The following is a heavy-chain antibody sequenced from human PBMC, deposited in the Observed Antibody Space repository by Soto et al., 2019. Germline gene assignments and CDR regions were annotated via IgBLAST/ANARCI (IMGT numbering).Heavy chain of an antibody. Sequence: GGSLRLSCAASGFTFSSYAMSWVRQAPGKGLEWVSAISGSGGSTYYADSVKGRLTISRDNSKNTLYLQMNSLRAEDTAVYYCAKDPMYSRSWYGCFDPWGQATLVTVSS. V-gene: IGHV3-23*01. CDR3: AKDPMYSRSWYGCFDP. J-gene: IGHJ5*02. CDR2: ISGSGGST. D-gene: IGHD6-13*01. CDR1: GFTFSSYA.